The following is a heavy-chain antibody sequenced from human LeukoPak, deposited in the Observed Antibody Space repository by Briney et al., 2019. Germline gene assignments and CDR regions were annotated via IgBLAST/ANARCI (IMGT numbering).Heavy chain of an antibody. CDR2: VYYTGSP. J-gene: IGHJ6*03. V-gene: IGHV4-59*01. CDR1: GASISDYY. CDR3: AKTYYDILTGYGGPYYMDV. D-gene: IGHD3-9*01. Sequence: SETLSLTCNVSGASISDYYWSWIRQPPGKRLEWIGYVYYTGSPNYNPSLQSRVTLSVDTSKNQLSLKLTSVTAADTAVYYCAKTYYDILTGYGGPYYMDVWGKGTTVTVSS.